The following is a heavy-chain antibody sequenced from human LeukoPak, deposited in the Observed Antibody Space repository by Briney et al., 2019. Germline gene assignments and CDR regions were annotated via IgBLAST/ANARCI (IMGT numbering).Heavy chain of an antibody. CDR2: IYYSGST. V-gene: IGHV4-39*01. Sequence: SETLFLTCTVSGGSISSSSYYWGWIRQPPGKGLEWIGSIYYSGSTYYNPSLKSRVTISVDTSKNQFSLKLSSVTAADTAVYYCARRSSSWYPNDYWGQGTLVTVSS. J-gene: IGHJ4*02. D-gene: IGHD6-13*01. CDR1: GGSISSSSYY. CDR3: ARRSSSWYPNDY.